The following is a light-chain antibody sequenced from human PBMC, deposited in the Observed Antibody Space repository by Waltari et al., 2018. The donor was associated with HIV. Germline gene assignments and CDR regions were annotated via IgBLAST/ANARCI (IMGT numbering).Light chain of an antibody. V-gene: IGKV4-1*01. CDR2: WAS. CDR3: QQYYSTLT. Sequence: DIVMTQSHDSLAVSLGERATINCKSSQSVLYSSNNKNYLAWYQQKPGQPPKLLISWASTRESGVPDRFSGSGSGTDFTLTISSLQAEDVAVYYCQQYYSTLTFGGGTKVEIK. CDR1: QSVLYSSNNKNY. J-gene: IGKJ4*01.